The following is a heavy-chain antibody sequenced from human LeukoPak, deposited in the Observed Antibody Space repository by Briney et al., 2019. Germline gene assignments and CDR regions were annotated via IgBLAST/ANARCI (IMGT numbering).Heavy chain of an antibody. D-gene: IGHD3-22*01. CDR2: IYYSGST. V-gene: IGHV4-59*01. CDR3: AGGYYYDSSGYYPDTYYYYYYGVDV. Sequence: SETLSLTCTVSGGSIRSYYWSWIRQPPGKGLEWIGYIYYSGSTNYNPSLKSRVTISVDTSKNQFSLKLSSVTAADTAVYYCAGGYYYDSSGYYPDTYYYYYYGVDVWGQGTTVTVSS. CDR1: GGSIRSYY. J-gene: IGHJ6*02.